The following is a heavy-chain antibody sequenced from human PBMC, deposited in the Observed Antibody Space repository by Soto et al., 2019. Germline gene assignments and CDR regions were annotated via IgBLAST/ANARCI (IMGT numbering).Heavy chain of an antibody. CDR3: ARGYGSGSQMNWFDP. CDR1: GGSFSGYY. D-gene: IGHD3-10*01. CDR2: INHSGST. J-gene: IGHJ5*02. Sequence: SETLSLTCAVYGGSFSGYYWSWIRQPPGKGREWIGEINHSGSTNYNPSLKSRVTISVDTSKNQFSLKLSSVTAADTAVYYCARGYGSGSQMNWFDPWGQGTLVTVSS. V-gene: IGHV4-34*01.